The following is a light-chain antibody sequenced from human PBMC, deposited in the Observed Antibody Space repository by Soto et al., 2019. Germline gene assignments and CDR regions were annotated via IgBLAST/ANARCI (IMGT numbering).Light chain of an antibody. CDR3: SSYTSSSTPYV. CDR2: DVS. CDR1: SSDVGGYNY. J-gene: IGLJ1*01. V-gene: IGLV2-14*01. Sequence: QCVLTQPASVSGSAGEGITISCTGTSSDVGGYNYVSWYQQHPGKAPKLMIYDVSNRPSGVSNRFSGSKSGNTASLTISGLQAEDEADYYCSSYTSSSTPYVFGTGTRSPS.